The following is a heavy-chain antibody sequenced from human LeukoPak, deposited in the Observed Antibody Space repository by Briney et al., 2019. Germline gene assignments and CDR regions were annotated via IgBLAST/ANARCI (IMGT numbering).Heavy chain of an antibody. D-gene: IGHD1-1*01. CDR1: GFTSSSHP. CDR3: VRVMTTTRNFDY. CDR2: ISYDGKNK. Sequence: GGSLRLSCAASGFTSSSHPMHWLRHTPGKALEWVAVISYDGKNKHYAHSVNGRFTVSRDNTKNTLYLQINSLRVDDMGVYYCVRVMTTTRNFDYWGPGTQVTVSS. J-gene: IGHJ4*02. V-gene: IGHV3-30*04.